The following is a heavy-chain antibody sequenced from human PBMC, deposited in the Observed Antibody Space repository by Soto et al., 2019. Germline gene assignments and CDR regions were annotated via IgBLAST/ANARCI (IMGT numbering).Heavy chain of an antibody. Sequence: QVQLVESGGGVVQPGRSLRLSCAASGFTFSSYGMHWVRQAPGKGLEWVTVISYDGKVAYYADSVKGRFTISRDNSKNTLYLQMNSLRTEDTAMYYCAKEEPITHWYFDYWGQGTLVTVSS. D-gene: IGHD1-1*01. CDR2: ISYDGKVA. CDR1: GFTFSSYG. CDR3: AKEEPITHWYFDY. V-gene: IGHV3-30*18. J-gene: IGHJ4*02.